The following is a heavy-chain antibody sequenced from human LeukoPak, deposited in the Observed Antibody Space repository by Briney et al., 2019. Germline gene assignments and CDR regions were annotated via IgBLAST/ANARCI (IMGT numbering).Heavy chain of an antibody. CDR1: GYTFTGYY. V-gene: IGHV1-2*02. Sequence: GASVKVSCKASGYTFTGYYMHWVRQAPGQGLEWMGWINPNSGGTNYAQKFQDRVTMTRDTSISTAYMELSRLRSDDTAVYYCARVHIRPGWLRFLRAFDIWGQGTMVTVSS. CDR3: ARVHIRPGWLRFLRAFDI. CDR2: INPNSGGT. D-gene: IGHD5-12*01. J-gene: IGHJ3*02.